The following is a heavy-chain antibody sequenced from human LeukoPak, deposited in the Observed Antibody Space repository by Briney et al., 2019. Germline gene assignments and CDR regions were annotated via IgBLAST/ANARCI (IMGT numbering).Heavy chain of an antibody. CDR1: GFTFSSYG. CDR3: ARDAVTTHFDY. CDR2: IWYDGSNK. Sequence: GSLRLSCAASGFTFSSYGMHWVRQAPGKGLEWVAVIWYDGSNKYYADSVKGRFTISRDNSKNTLYLQMNSLRAEDTAVYYCARDAVTTHFDYWGQGTLVTVSS. J-gene: IGHJ4*02. D-gene: IGHD4-11*01. V-gene: IGHV3-33*01.